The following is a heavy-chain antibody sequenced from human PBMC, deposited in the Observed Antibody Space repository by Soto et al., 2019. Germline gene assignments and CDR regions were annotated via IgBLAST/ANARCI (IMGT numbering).Heavy chain of an antibody. CDR1: GYTFTSYG. CDR3: ARGHTGYSSGWDLPSWYFDL. CDR2: ISAYNGNT. D-gene: IGHD6-19*01. V-gene: IGHV1-18*01. Sequence: QVQLVQSGAEVKKPGASVKVSCKASGYTFTSYGISWVRQAPGQGLEWMGWISAYNGNTNYAQKLQGRVTMTTDTSASRAYMELRSLRSDDTAVYYCARGHTGYSSGWDLPSWYFDLWGRGTLVTASS. J-gene: IGHJ2*01.